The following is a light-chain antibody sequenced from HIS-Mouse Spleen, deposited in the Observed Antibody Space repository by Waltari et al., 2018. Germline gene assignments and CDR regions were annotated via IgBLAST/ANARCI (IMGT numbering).Light chain of an antibody. J-gene: IGLJ2*01. CDR2: DVS. CDR1: SSHVGGSHY. V-gene: IGLV2-11*01. CDR3: CSYAGSYTLV. Sequence: QSALTQPRSVSGSPGQSVTIPCTGTSSHVGGSHYVSWYQQHPGKAPKLMIYDVSKRPSGVPDRFSGSKSGNTASLTISGLQAEDEADYYCCSYAGSYTLVFGGGTKLTVL.